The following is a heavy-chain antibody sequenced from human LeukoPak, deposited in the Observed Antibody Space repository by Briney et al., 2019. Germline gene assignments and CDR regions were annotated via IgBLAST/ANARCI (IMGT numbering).Heavy chain of an antibody. J-gene: IGHJ4*02. Sequence: GGSLRLSCVASGFIFSNYWMSWVRQAPGKGLEWVANIKQDGSVKYYVDPVKGRFTVSRDNAKNSHYLQMNSLRAEDTAVYYCARIGYSSSSFDYWGQGALVTVSS. CDR2: IKQDGSVK. V-gene: IGHV3-7*01. CDR1: GFIFSNYW. CDR3: ARIGYSSSSFDY. D-gene: IGHD6-6*01.